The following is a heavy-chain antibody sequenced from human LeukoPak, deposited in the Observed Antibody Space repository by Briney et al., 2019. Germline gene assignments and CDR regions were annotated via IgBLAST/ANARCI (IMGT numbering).Heavy chain of an antibody. V-gene: IGHV3-74*01. Sequence: PGGSLRLSCAASGFTFRTYWMHWVRHAPGKGLMWVSRINTEGSSTSYADSVKGRFTISRDNSKNTLYLQMNSLRAVDTAVYYCAKDGGWVQYANWGQGTLVTVSS. J-gene: IGHJ4*02. CDR3: AKDGGWVQYAN. CDR2: INTEGSST. D-gene: IGHD5-24*01. CDR1: GFTFRTYW.